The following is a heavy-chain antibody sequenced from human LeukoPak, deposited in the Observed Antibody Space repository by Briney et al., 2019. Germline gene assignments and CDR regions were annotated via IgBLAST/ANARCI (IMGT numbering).Heavy chain of an antibody. CDR2: IIPIFGTA. V-gene: IGHV1-69*05. J-gene: IGHJ4*02. D-gene: IGHD2-2*01. CDR1: GGTFSSYA. Sequence: GASVKVSCKASGGTFSSYAISWVRQAPGQGLEWMGGIIPIFGTAHYAQKFEGRVTITTDESTSTAYMELSSLRSEDTAVYYCARGDYCSSTSCYDYWGQGTLVTVSS. CDR3: ARGDYCSSTSCYDY.